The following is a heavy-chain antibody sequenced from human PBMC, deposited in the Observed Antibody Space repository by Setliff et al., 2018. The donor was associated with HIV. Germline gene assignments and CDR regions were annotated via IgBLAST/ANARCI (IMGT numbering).Heavy chain of an antibody. CDR3: ATGSYGATWYGTGGFDV. V-gene: IGHV1-69-2*01. D-gene: IGHD2-8*02. CDR2: IDPEDGER. CDR1: GYTFTDYF. J-gene: IGHJ3*01. Sequence: ASVKVSCKASGYTFTDYFMHWVRRAPGKGLEWMGRIDPEDGERMFAEKFQGRVTIAADTSTDTAYMELSSLRSEDTAVYYCATGSYGATWYGTGGFDVWGQGTLVT.